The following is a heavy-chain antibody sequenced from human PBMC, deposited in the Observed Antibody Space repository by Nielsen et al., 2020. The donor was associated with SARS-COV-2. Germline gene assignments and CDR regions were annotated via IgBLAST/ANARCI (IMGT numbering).Heavy chain of an antibody. CDR3: ARHWLSITMIVVVITTVFDP. CDR2: IYYSGST. D-gene: IGHD3-22*01. Sequence: SETLSLTCTVSGGSISSSSYYWGWIRQPPGKGLEWIGSIYYSGSTYYNPSLKSRVTISVDTSKNQFSLKLSSVTAADTAVYYCARHWLSITMIVVVITTVFDPRGQGTLVTVSS. CDR1: GGSISSSSYY. V-gene: IGHV4-39*01. J-gene: IGHJ5*02.